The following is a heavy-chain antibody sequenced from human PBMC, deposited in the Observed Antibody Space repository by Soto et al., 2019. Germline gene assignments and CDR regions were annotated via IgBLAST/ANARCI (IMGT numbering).Heavy chain of an antibody. CDR3: ARGNALDV. Sequence: QGQLQQSGPGLVKPSQTLSLTCAISGDSVSSDITSWNWIRQSPSRGLEWLGRTYYRSKWFHDYAASVKSRITINPDTSKNQFSRELNSMTPEDTAVYYCARGNALDVWGQGTVVIVSS. V-gene: IGHV6-1*01. J-gene: IGHJ3*01. CDR1: GDSVSSDITS. D-gene: IGHD3-10*01. CDR2: TYYRSKWFH.